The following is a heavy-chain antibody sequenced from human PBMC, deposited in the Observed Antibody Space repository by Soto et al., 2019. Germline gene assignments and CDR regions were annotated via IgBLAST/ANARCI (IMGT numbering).Heavy chain of an antibody. J-gene: IGHJ4*02. Sequence: PGGSLRLSCAASGFTLNDHYIDWVRQAPGKGLEWVGRSRDKPNGYSTQYAASLKGRFTTSRDDSKNSLYLQMNSLKTEDTAVYYCVRATYFSGSSGYSRCLDYWGQGTLVTVSS. CDR1: GFTLNDHY. CDR2: SRDKPNGYST. CDR3: VRATYFSGSSGYSRCLDY. V-gene: IGHV3-72*01. D-gene: IGHD3-22*01.